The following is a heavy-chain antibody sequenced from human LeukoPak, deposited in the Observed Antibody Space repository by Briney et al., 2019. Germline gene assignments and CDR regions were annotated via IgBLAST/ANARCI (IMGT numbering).Heavy chain of an antibody. D-gene: IGHD1-26*01. J-gene: IGHJ3*02. V-gene: IGHV3-20*04. CDR3: ARDIGPHAFDI. CDR1: EFTFDDYG. Sequence: GGSLRLSCAASEFTFDDYGMGWVRQAPGKGLEWVSGINWNGGSTGYADPVKGRFTISRDNAKNSLYMQMNSLRAEDTALYYCARDIGPHAFDIWGQGTMVTVSS. CDR2: INWNGGST.